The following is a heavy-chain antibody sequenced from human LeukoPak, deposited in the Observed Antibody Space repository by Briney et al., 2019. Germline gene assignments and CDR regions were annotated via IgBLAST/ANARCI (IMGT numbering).Heavy chain of an antibody. Sequence: SETLSLTCTVSGGSISSSPYYWGWIRQPPGKGLEWIGSIYYSGTTHYNPSLESRVTIPVDTSKNQFSLKLSSVTAADTAVYYCARGGFYWFDPWGQGTLVTVSS. J-gene: IGHJ5*02. CDR3: ARGGFYWFDP. V-gene: IGHV4-39*07. CDR2: IYYSGTT. D-gene: IGHD2/OR15-2a*01. CDR1: GGSISSSPYY.